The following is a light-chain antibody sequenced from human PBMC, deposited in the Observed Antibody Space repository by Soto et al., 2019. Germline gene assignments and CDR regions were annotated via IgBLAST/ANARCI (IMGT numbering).Light chain of an antibody. V-gene: IGKV3-11*01. CDR1: QSVSSN. CDR3: QQSTNWPPEFT. J-gene: IGKJ5*01. Sequence: EIVMTQSPATLSVSPGKRATLSCRASQSVSSNLAWYQQKPGQAPRPLIYDASNRATDIPARFSGSGSGTDFTLTISRLEPEDFAVYYCQQSTNWPPEFTVGQGTRLAIK. CDR2: DAS.